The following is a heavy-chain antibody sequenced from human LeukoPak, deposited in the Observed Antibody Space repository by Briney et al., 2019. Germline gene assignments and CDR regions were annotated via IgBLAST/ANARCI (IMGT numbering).Heavy chain of an antibody. D-gene: IGHD1-26*01. Sequence: PGGSLRLSCAASGFTFSSHWMAWVRQVPGKGLEWVASIKGDESTKYYVDSVKGRFTISRDNAKNSLFLQMNSLRVEDTSLYHCASSWELPVFWGQGTLVTVSS. CDR2: IKGDESTK. CDR1: GFTFSSHW. CDR3: ASSWELPVF. J-gene: IGHJ4*02. V-gene: IGHV3-7*01.